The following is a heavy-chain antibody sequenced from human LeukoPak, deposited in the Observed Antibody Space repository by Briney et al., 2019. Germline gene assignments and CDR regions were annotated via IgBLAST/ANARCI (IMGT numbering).Heavy chain of an antibody. Sequence: SETLSLTCSVSGGSIGGYHWNWIRQPSGKGLEWIGIVFNNGGTKHNPSLKSRVAISVDTSKNQFALKLSSVTAADTAVYYCVASYGGYVLDYWGQGALVIVSS. D-gene: IGHD5-12*01. CDR3: VASYGGYVLDY. CDR2: VFNNGGT. CDR1: GGSIGGYH. J-gene: IGHJ4*02. V-gene: IGHV4-59*01.